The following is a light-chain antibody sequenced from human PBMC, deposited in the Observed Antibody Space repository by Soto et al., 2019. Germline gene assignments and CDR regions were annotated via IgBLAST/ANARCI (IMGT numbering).Light chain of an antibody. J-gene: IGLJ1*01. V-gene: IGLV2-23*01. CDR3: CSYATSKTYV. CDR2: EGT. CDR1: SSDVGSDNL. Sequence: QSALTQPASVSGSPGQSITISCTGTSSDVGSDNLLSWYQHPPGKAPKLIIHEGTKRPSGVSNRFSGSKSGNTASLTIFGLVPEDEADYYCCSYATSKTYVFGTGTKLTVL.